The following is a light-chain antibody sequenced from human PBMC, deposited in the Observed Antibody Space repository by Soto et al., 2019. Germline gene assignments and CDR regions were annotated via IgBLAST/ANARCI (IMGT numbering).Light chain of an antibody. V-gene: IGLV2-11*01. CDR2: DVS. Sequence: QSVLTQPRSVSGSPGQSVTISCTGTSSDVGGYNYVSWYQQHPGKAPKLMIYDVSKRPSGVPDRCSGSKSGNTASLTMSGLQAEDEADYYCCAYAGSYTYVFGTGTKVTVL. CDR3: CAYAGSYTYV. CDR1: SSDVGGYNY. J-gene: IGLJ1*01.